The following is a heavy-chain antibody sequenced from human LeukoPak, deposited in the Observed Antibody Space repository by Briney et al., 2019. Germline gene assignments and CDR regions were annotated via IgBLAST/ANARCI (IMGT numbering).Heavy chain of an antibody. Sequence: SQTLSLTCAVSGGSISSGGYSWSWIRQPPGKGLEWIGYIYHSGSTYYNPSLKSRVTISVDRSKNQFSLKLSSVTAADTAVYYCARVAGSGGDFDYWGQGTLATVSS. V-gene: IGHV4-30-2*01. CDR2: IYHSGST. CDR3: ARVAGSGGDFDY. J-gene: IGHJ4*02. CDR1: GGSISSGGYS. D-gene: IGHD3-16*01.